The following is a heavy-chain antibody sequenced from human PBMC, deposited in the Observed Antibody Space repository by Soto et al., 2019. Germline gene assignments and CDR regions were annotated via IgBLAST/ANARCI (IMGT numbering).Heavy chain of an antibody. CDR2: ISGNGNTI. D-gene: IGHD2-15*01. V-gene: IGHV3-11*01. Sequence: GCLGLASAACGVTFSDYYMGWIRQAPGKGLEWLSYISGNGNTIYYADSVKGRFTVSRDNAKNLLYLQMNSLRAEDTAVYYCAASAVVAAHYWGQGALVTVSS. J-gene: IGHJ4*02. CDR1: GVTFSDYY. CDR3: AASAVVAAHY.